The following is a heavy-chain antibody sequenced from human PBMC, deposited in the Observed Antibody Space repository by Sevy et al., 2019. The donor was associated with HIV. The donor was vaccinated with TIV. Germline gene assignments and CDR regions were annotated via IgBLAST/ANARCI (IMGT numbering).Heavy chain of an antibody. CDR1: GYTFTSYG. D-gene: IGHD2-15*01. CDR3: ASSILYCSGGSCFLGGDYAYYYYGMDV. J-gene: IGHJ6*02. Sequence: ASVKVSCKASGYTFTSYGINWVRQATGQGLEWMGWMNPNSGNTGYAQKFQGRVTMTRNTSISTAYMELSSLRSEDTAVYYCASSILYCSGGSCFLGGDYAYYYYGMDVWGQGTTVTVSS. V-gene: IGHV1-8*01. CDR2: MNPNSGNT.